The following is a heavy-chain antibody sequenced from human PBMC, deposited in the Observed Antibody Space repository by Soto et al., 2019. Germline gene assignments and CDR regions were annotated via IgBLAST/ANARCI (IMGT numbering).Heavy chain of an antibody. Sequence: ASVKVSCKASGYTFTSYAMHWVRQAPGQRLEWMGWINAGNGNTKYSQKFQGRVTITRDTSASTAYMELSSLRSEDTAVYYCARVVVAGTFVVFDYWGQGTLVTVSS. J-gene: IGHJ4*02. CDR1: GYTFTSYA. D-gene: IGHD6-19*01. CDR2: INAGNGNT. V-gene: IGHV1-3*01. CDR3: ARVVVAGTFVVFDY.